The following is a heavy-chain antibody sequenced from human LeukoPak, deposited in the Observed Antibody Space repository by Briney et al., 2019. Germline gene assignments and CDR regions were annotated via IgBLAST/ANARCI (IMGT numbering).Heavy chain of an antibody. CDR1: GYTFTSYA. Sequence: GASVKVSCKASGYTFTSYAIHWVRQAPGQRLEWMGWISAGNGNTKYSQNFQGRVTFISNTSATTAFMGLSSLRSEDAAVYYCARDSGSGNSDYWGQGTLVTVSS. CDR2: ISAGNGNT. CDR3: ARDSGSGNSDY. V-gene: IGHV1-3*01. D-gene: IGHD1-26*01. J-gene: IGHJ4*02.